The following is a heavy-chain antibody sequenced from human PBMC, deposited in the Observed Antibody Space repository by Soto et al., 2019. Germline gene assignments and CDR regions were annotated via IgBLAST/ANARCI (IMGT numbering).Heavy chain of an antibody. CDR3: ARVAYYYDSRQPEYFKH. CDR1: GGSISSGDYY. Sequence: TSETLSLTCTVSGGSISSGDYYWSWIRQPPGKGLEWIGYIYYSGSTYYNPSLKSRVTISVDTSKNQFSLKLSSVTAAEKAVYYCARVAYYYDSRQPEYFKHRGQGTMVTVYS. CDR2: IYYSGST. D-gene: IGHD3-22*01. J-gene: IGHJ1*01. V-gene: IGHV4-30-4*01.